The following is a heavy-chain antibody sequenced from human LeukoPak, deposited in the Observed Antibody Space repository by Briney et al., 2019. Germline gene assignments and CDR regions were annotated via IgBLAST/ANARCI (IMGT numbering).Heavy chain of an antibody. CDR3: ARGGVDPRRCYFDY. V-gene: IGHV4-34*01. CDR1: GGSFSGYY. Sequence: SETLSLTCAVYGGSFSGYYWSWIRQPPGKGLEWIGEINHSGSTNYNPSLKSRVTISVDTSKNQFSLKLSSVTAADTAVYYCARGGVDPRRCYFDYWGQGTLVTVSS. J-gene: IGHJ4*02. CDR2: INHSGST. D-gene: IGHD2-15*01.